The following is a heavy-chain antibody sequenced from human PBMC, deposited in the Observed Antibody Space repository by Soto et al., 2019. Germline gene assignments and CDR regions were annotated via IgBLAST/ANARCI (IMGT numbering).Heavy chain of an antibody. CDR1: GYTFTGHY. V-gene: IGHV1-2*02. Sequence: ASVKVSCKASGYTFTGHYIHWVRQAPEQGPEWMGEIGPESGATRYAQKFQGRVTMTRDMSITTVYMELNNLGPDDTAVYYCGRGRSGQIVVFYWGQGTPVTASS. J-gene: IGHJ4*02. CDR2: IGPESGAT. D-gene: IGHD5-12*01. CDR3: GRGRSGQIVVFY.